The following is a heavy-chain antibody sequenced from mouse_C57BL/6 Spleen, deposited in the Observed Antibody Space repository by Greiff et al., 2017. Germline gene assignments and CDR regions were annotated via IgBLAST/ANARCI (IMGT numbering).Heavy chain of an antibody. D-gene: IGHD1-1*02. CDR3: ARRGGSYFDY. CDR2: ISSGSSTI. CDR1: GFTFSDYG. Sequence: EVMLVESGGGLVKPGGSLKLSCAASGFTFSDYGMHWVRQAPEKGLEWVAYISSGSSTIYYADTVKGRFTLSRDNAKNTRLVQMTSLRSADTAMYYCARRGGSYFDYWGQGTTLTVSS. J-gene: IGHJ2*01. V-gene: IGHV5-17*01.